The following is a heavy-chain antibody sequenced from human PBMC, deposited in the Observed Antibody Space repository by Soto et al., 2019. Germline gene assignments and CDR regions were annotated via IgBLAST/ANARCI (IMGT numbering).Heavy chain of an antibody. D-gene: IGHD5-18*01. J-gene: IGHJ4*02. CDR2: ISYDGTNK. CDR3: ARDSQAGYSYGSLDF. CDR1: GFTFRTYA. V-gene: IGHV3-30-3*01. Sequence: GGSLRLSCAASGFTFRTYAMHWVRQAPGKGLEWVALISYDGTNKYYADSVKGRITISRDXXXXXXXXXXXXXXXXXXXVYYCARDSQAGYSYGSLDFWGQGTLVTVSS.